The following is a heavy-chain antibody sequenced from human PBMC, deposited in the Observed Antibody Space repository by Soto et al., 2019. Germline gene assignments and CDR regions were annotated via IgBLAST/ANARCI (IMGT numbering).Heavy chain of an antibody. CDR3: AKDAARGSGSYRLNWFDP. CDR1: GFTFSSYA. Sequence: GGSLRLSCAASGFTFSSYAMSWVRQAPGKGLEWVSAIRGSGGSTYYADSVKGRFTISRDNSKNTLYLQMNSLRAEDTAVYYCAKDAARGSGSYRLNWFDPWGQGTLVTVSS. J-gene: IGHJ5*02. CDR2: IRGSGGST. V-gene: IGHV3-23*01. D-gene: IGHD3-10*01.